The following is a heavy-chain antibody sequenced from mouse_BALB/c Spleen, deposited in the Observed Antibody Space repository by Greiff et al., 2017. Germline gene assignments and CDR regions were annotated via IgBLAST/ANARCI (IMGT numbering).Heavy chain of an antibody. V-gene: IGHV5-6-5*01. D-gene: IGHD1-1*01. CDR1: GFTFSSYA. CDR3: ARGLGYYYGYFDV. CDR2: ISSGGST. J-gene: IGHJ1*01. Sequence: EVQGVESGGGLVKPGGSLKLSCAASGFTFSSYAMSWVRQTPEKRLEWVASISSGGSTYYPDSVKGRFTISRDNARNILYLQMSSLRSEDTAMYYCARGLGYYYGYFDVWGAGTTVTVSS.